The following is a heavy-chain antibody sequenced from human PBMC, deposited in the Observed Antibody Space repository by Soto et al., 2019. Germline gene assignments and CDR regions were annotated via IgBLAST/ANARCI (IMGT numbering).Heavy chain of an antibody. V-gene: IGHV3-48*02. Sequence: PGGSLRLSCVASGFTFSTYGMNWVRQAPRKGLEWVSYISSSSNTIYYADSVKGRFTISRDNAKNSLYLQMSSLRDEDTAVYFCAKGRSYYYYYGVDVWGQGTTVTVSS. CDR2: ISSSSNTI. CDR1: GFTFSTYG. J-gene: IGHJ6*02. CDR3: AKGRSYYYYYGVDV.